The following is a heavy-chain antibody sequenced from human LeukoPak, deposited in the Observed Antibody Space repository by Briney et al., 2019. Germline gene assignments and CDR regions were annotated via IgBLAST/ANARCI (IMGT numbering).Heavy chain of an antibody. V-gene: IGHV4-39*07. Sequence: SETLSLTCTVSGGSISSSSYYWGWIRQPPGKGLEWIGSIYYSGSTHYNPSLKSRVTISVDTSKNQFSLKLSSVTAADTAVYYCARVSWVLWFGDRGSSFDYWGQGTLVTVSS. D-gene: IGHD3-10*01. J-gene: IGHJ4*02. CDR3: ARVSWVLWFGDRGSSFDY. CDR2: IYYSGST. CDR1: GGSISSSSYY.